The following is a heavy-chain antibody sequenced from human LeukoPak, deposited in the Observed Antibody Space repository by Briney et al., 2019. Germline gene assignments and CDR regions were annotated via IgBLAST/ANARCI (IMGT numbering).Heavy chain of an antibody. CDR2: ISGSGGST. CDR1: GFTFSSYA. V-gene: IGHV3-23*01. CDR3: ARDRYYYDSSGYPDY. D-gene: IGHD3-22*01. J-gene: IGHJ4*02. Sequence: GGSLRLSCAASGFTFSSYAMSWVRQAPGEGLEWVSAISGSGGSTYYADSVKGRFTISRDNSKNTLYLQMNSLRAEDTAVYYCARDRYYYDSSGYPDYWGQGTLVTVSS.